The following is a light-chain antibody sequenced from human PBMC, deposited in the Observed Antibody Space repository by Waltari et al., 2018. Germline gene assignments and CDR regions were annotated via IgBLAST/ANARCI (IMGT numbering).Light chain of an antibody. J-gene: IGLJ1*01. Sequence: QSVLTQPPSASGTPGQRVTIPCSGGASNIGSNAVNWYQHLPGAAPRLVILNNSQRPSGISDRFSGSTSGASASLAIVGLQSDDEADYYCASWDGSLAAYVFGGGTKVTV. CDR1: ASNIGSNA. V-gene: IGLV1-44*01. CDR3: ASWDGSLAAYV. CDR2: NNS.